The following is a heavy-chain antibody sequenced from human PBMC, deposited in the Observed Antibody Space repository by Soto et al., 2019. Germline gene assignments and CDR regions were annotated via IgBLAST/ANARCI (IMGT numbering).Heavy chain of an antibody. CDR1: GFTFSSYS. CDR2: ISSDGINT. V-gene: IGHV3-21*01. J-gene: IGHJ3*02. Sequence: EVQLVESGGGLVKPGGSLRLSCAASGFTFSSYSMNWVRQAPGKGLEWVSSISSDGINTSHADSVKGRFTISRDNAKSTLYLQMNSLRAEDTAVYYCARAQYLADDVFDIWGRGTVVTVSS. CDR3: ARAQYLADDVFDI. D-gene: IGHD2-2*01.